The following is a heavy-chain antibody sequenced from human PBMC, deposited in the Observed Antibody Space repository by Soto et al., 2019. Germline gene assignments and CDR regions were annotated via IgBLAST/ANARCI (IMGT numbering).Heavy chain of an antibody. D-gene: IGHD1-26*01. CDR3: AAATRGSYYEYYYYGMDV. CDR2: IVVGSGNT. CDR1: GFTFTSSA. V-gene: IGHV1-58*01. J-gene: IGHJ6*02. Sequence: ASVKVSCKASGFTFTSSAVQWVRQARGQRLEWIGWIVVGSGNTNYAQKFQERVTITRDMSTSTAYMELSSLRSEDTAVYYCAAATRGSYYEYYYYGMDVWGQGTTVTVSS.